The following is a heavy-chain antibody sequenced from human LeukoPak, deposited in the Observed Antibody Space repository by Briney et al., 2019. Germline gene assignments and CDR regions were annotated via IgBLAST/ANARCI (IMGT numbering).Heavy chain of an antibody. CDR2: ISAYNGNT. J-gene: IGHJ4*02. V-gene: IGHV1-18*01. CDR3: ARDREGGVIYVPGDY. Sequence: ASVKVSCKASGYTFTSYGISWVRQAPGQGLEWMEWISAYNGNTNYAQKLQGRVTMTTDTSTSTAYMELRSLRSDDTAVYYWARDREGGVIYVPGDYWGQGTLVTVSS. D-gene: IGHD3-16*01. CDR1: GYTFTSYG.